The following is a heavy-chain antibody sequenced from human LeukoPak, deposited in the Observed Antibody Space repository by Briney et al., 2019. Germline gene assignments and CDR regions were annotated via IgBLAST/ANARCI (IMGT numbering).Heavy chain of an antibody. V-gene: IGHV4-4*07. J-gene: IGHJ4*02. CDR2: IYSTGST. CDR1: AGCMSSLY. D-gene: IGHD6-13*01. CDR3: ARQIASAGTAGFDF. Sequence: SEALRFTRSVSAGCMSSLYWTWVREPAGKGLEWIGRIYSTGSTNYNPSLKSRVTMSVDTSKKQFSLRLGSVTAADTAVYYCARQIASAGTAGFDFWGQGALVTVSS.